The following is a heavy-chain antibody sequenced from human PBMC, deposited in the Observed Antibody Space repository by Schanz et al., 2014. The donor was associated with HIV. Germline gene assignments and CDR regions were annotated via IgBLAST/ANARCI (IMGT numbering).Heavy chain of an antibody. Sequence: QVQLVQSGAEVKKTGSSVKVSCKASGGTFRSNAITWVRQAPGQGLEWIGHFNVMLSKINSAQKFQGRVSMTADPSTNTAYMELSSLRSEDTAIYYCARHLPGGLFSPLNFWGQGTLVTVSS. CDR2: FNVMLSKI. D-gene: IGHD3-16*01. CDR1: GGTFRSNA. J-gene: IGHJ4*02. CDR3: ARHLPGGLFSPLNF. V-gene: IGHV1-69*01.